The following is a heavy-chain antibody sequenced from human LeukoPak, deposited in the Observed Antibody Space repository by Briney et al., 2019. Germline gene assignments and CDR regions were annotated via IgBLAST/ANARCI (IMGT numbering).Heavy chain of an antibody. Sequence: GGSLRLSCAASGFTFSSYWMHWVRKAPGKGLVWVSRINTDGSSTSYADSVKDRFTISRDNAKNTLYLQMNSLRAEDTAVYYCAREPYYYDSSGYYQHWGQGTLVTVSS. CDR3: AREPYYYDSSGYYQH. CDR1: GFTFSSYW. V-gene: IGHV3-74*01. J-gene: IGHJ1*01. CDR2: INTDGSST. D-gene: IGHD3-22*01.